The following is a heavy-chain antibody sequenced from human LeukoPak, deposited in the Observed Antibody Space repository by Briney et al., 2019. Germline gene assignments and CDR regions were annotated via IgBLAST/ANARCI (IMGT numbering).Heavy chain of an antibody. CDR1: GFTFSSYA. Sequence: GGSLRLSCAASGFTFSSYAMHWVRQAPGKGLEWVAVISYDGSNKYYADSVKGRFTISRDNSKNTLYLQMNSLRAEDTAVYYCAKREGLVGDYDILTGYHEGYGMDVWGQGTTVTVSS. D-gene: IGHD3-9*01. J-gene: IGHJ6*02. CDR3: AKREGLVGDYDILTGYHEGYGMDV. CDR2: ISYDGSNK. V-gene: IGHV3-30-3*01.